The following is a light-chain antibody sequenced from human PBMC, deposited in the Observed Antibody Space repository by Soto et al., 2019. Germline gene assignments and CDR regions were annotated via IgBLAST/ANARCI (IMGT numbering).Light chain of an antibody. CDR1: QTISTW. CDR3: QQYNTYWT. CDR2: DAS. V-gene: IGKV1-5*01. J-gene: IGKJ1*01. Sequence: DIQVTQSPPTLSASVGDSVTITCRASQTISTWMAWYQQKPGKAPKLLVYDASTLQSGVASMFSGSGSGTEFTLTISSLQPDDFATYYCQQYNTYWTFGQGTKVDIK.